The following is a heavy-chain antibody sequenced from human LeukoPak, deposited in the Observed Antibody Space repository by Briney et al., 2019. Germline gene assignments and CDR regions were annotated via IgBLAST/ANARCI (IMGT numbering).Heavy chain of an antibody. CDR2: IGNHGNAK. V-gene: IGHV3-33*08. CDR3: ARDRLVLRPRSSSDY. J-gene: IGHJ4*02. CDR1: GFNFRSFG. Sequence: PGRSLRLSCAASGFNFRSFGMHWVRQAPGKGLEWVAVIGNHGNAKFYADPVKGRFTVSRDNSEDTLYLQMNSLRAEDTAIYYCARDRLVLRPRSSSDYWGQGTLVTVSS. D-gene: IGHD6-6*01.